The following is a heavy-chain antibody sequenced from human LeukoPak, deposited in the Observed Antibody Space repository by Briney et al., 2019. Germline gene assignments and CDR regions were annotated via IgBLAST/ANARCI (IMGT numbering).Heavy chain of an antibody. Sequence: GGSLRLSCAASGFTFSSCSMHWVRQAPGKGLEWVSSISSSSTYIHYADSVKGRFTISRDNAKNSLYLQMNSLRAEDTAVYYCARDLHYYDSSGYSFDAFDIWGQGTMVTVSS. CDR2: ISSSSTYI. D-gene: IGHD3-22*01. CDR1: GFTFSSCS. V-gene: IGHV3-21*01. J-gene: IGHJ3*02. CDR3: ARDLHYYDSSGYSFDAFDI.